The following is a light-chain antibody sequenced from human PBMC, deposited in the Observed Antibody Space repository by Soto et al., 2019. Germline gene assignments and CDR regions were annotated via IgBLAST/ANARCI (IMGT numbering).Light chain of an antibody. J-gene: IGKJ1*01. Sequence: EIVMTQSPATLSVSPGERATLSCRASQSVSSNLAWYQQKPGQAPRLLIYGASTRATGIPARFSGSGSGTEFTLTISRLQSEDLAVYYCQQYNNWPRSFRPGTKVEI. CDR2: GAS. V-gene: IGKV3-15*01. CDR3: QQYNNWPRS. CDR1: QSVSSN.